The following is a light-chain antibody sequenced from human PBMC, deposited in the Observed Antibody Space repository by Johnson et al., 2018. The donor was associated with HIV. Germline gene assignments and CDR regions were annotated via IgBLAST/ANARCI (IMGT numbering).Light chain of an antibody. CDR2: END. CDR3: GTWDSSLSAYV. Sequence: HSVLTQPPSVSAAPGQKVTISCSGSSSNIGNNYVSWYQQLPGTAPKFFIYENDKRPSGIPDRFSGSKSGTSATLGITGLQTGDEADYYCGTWDSSLSAYVFGTGTKVTSL. CDR1: SSNIGNNY. V-gene: IGLV1-51*02. J-gene: IGLJ1*01.